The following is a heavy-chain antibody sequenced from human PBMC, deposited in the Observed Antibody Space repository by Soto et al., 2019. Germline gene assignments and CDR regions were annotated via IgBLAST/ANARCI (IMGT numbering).Heavy chain of an antibody. J-gene: IGHJ4*02. CDR3: ASQNRYSYADDY. Sequence: QLQLQESGPGLVKPSETLSLTCTVSGGSISSSSYYWGWIRQPPGKGLEWIGSIYYSGSTYYNPSLKSRVTISVDTSQNQFSLKLSSVTAADTAVYYCASQNRYSYADDYWGQGTLVTVSS. D-gene: IGHD5-18*01. V-gene: IGHV4-39*01. CDR1: GGSISSSSYY. CDR2: IYYSGST.